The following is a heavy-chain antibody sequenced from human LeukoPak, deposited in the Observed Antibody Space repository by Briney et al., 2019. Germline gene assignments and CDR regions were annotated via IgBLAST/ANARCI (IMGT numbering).Heavy chain of an antibody. D-gene: IGHD1-26*01. Sequence: GGSLRLSCSVSGFSLSMYWMTWVRQAPGKGLEWLANIKQDGSEEYYADSVKGRFTISRDNARNSLYLQMNSLRVEDTALYYCARWDSGSYYGIGDWGQGTLVTVSS. CDR1: GFSLSMYW. J-gene: IGHJ4*02. V-gene: IGHV3-7*01. CDR3: ARWDSGSYYGIGD. CDR2: IKQDGSEE.